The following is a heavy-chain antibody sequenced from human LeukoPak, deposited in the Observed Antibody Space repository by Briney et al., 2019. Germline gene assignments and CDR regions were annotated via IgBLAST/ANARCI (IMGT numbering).Heavy chain of an antibody. CDR1: GFTFSTYG. J-gene: IGHJ6*02. Sequence: GRSLRLSCAASGFTFSTYGMHWVRQAPGKGLEWLAIISRDGSDKYYADSVKGRFTISRDKSKNTLYLQMNSLRAEDTAVYYCATATGGDAGGDYCYYYGMDVWGQGTTVTVSS. CDR2: ISRDGSDK. CDR3: ATATGGDAGGDYCYYYGMDV. V-gene: IGHV3-30*03. D-gene: IGHD2-21*02.